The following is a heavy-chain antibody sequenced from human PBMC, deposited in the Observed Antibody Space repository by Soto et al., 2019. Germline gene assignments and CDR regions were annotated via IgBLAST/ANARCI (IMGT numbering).Heavy chain of an antibody. V-gene: IGHV4-39*01. CDR2: IYYSGTT. Sequence: PSEILSLTCIVFGGYLTSSRFYWGWIRQPPGKGLSWIGNIYYSGTTDYSPSLKSRCSASTDTSRNQLSLTLSSVTAADTAVYYWVRFYGNAFEIWGQGTFVTVS. D-gene: IGHD3-10*01. CDR3: VRFYGNAFEI. CDR1: GGYLTSSRFY. J-gene: IGHJ3*02.